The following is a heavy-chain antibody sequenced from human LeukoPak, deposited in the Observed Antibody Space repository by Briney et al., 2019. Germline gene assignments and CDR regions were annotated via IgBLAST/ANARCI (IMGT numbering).Heavy chain of an antibody. V-gene: IGHV1-18*01. CDR1: GYTFTHYG. Sequence: ASVKVSCKASGYTFTHYGITWVRQAPGQGLAWMGWINTYNGDTKCAQKLQGRVTMTTDTSTSTAFMELRSLRSDDSAVYYCARGVRSPLFDYWGLGTLVTVSP. J-gene: IGHJ4*02. D-gene: IGHD3-16*01. CDR3: ARGVRSPLFDY. CDR2: INTYNGDT.